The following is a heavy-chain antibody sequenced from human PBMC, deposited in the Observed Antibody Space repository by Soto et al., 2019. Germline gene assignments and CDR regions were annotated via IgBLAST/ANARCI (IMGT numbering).Heavy chain of an antibody. CDR2: VYYSGST. J-gene: IGHJ5*02. V-gene: IGHV4-39*01. D-gene: IGHD5-18*01. CDR3: ARPVYVDTSMGIQFNWFDP. CDR1: DVSISGTRFY. Sequence: PSETLSLTCTVSDVSISGTRFYWGWIRQPPGKGLEWIGSVYYSGSTYYNPSLKSRVTISVDASKNQFSLKLTSVTAADTAVYYCARPVYVDTSMGIQFNWFDPGGQGTLVTVSS.